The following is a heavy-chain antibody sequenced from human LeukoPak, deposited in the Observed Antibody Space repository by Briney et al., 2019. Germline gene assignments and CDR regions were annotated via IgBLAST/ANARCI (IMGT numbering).Heavy chain of an antibody. CDR1: GFSFSSSA. CDR3: AKAAGGLVY. V-gene: IGHV3-23*01. J-gene: IGHJ4*02. D-gene: IGHD6-19*01. Sequence: GGPLRLSCAASGFSFSSSAMSWVRQAPGKGLEWVSAINDSGDSTYYADSVKGRFTVSRDNSKNTLYLQMNGLRAEDTAVYYCAKAAGGLVYWGQGTLVIISS. CDR2: INDSGDST.